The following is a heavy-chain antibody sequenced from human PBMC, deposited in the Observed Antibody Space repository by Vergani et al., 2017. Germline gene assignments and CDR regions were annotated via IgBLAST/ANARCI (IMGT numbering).Heavy chain of an antibody. D-gene: IGHD6-19*01. CDR2: MYTSGHT. V-gene: IGHV4-61*02. Sequence: QVQLQESGPGLLKPSQTLSLTCTVSGASVSRGTYYWTWIRQPAGKKLEWIVRMYTSGHTIYNPSLESRVTMSVDTSKNQFSLQLSSVTAADTAVYYCARDWQGAVAFDYWGQGTLVTVSS. J-gene: IGHJ4*02. CDR3: ARDWQGAVAFDY. CDR1: GASVSRGTYY.